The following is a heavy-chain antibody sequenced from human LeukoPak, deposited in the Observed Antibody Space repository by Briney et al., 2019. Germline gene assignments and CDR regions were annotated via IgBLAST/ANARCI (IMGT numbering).Heavy chain of an antibody. D-gene: IGHD2-2*01. CDR3: ARGYCSSTSCFDAFDI. CDR2: IHHSGST. CDR1: GYSISSGYY. Sequence: SETLSLTCTVSGYSISSGYYWGWIRQPPGKGLEWIGSIHHSGSTYYNPSLKSRVTISVDTSKNQFSLKLSSVTAADTAVYYCARGYCSSTSCFDAFDIWGQGTMVTVSS. J-gene: IGHJ3*02. V-gene: IGHV4-38-2*02.